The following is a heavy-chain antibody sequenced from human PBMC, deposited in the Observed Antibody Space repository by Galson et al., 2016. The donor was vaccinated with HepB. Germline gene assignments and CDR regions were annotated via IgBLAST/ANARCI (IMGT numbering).Heavy chain of an antibody. V-gene: IGHV1-18*01. CDR1: GYTFTSYG. CDR3: ARERGGILTGWGGYGMDV. D-gene: IGHD3-9*01. J-gene: IGHJ6*04. CDR2: ISAYNGNT. Sequence: SVKVSCKASGYTFTSYGISWVRQAPGQGLEWMGWISAYNGNTNYAQKLQGRVTMTTDTSTTTAYMELRSLRSDDTAVYYCARERGGILTGWGGYGMDVWGKGTTVTVSS.